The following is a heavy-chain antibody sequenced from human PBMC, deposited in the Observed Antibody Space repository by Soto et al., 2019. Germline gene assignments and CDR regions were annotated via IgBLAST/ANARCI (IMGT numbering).Heavy chain of an antibody. CDR1: GYTFTSYG. V-gene: IGHV1-18*01. D-gene: IGHD3-3*01. CDR2: ISAYNGNT. J-gene: IGHJ4*02. Sequence: ASVKVSCKASGYTFTSYGISWVRQAPGQGLEWMGWISAYNGNTNYAQKLQGRVTMTTDTSTSTAYMELRSLRSDDTAVYYCARALAFWSGYTRGRGYFDYWGQGTLVTVSS. CDR3: ARALAFWSGYTRGRGYFDY.